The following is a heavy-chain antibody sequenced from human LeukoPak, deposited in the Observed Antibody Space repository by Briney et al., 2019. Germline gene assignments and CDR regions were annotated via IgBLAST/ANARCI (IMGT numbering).Heavy chain of an antibody. CDR3: ARESYSSGWYGTCNY. CDR1: GGCISSSSYY. Sequence: SETLSLTCTVSGGCISSSSYYWGWIRQPPGKGLEWIGSIYYSGSTYYNPSLKSRVTISVDTSKNQFSLKLSSVTAADTAVYYCARESYSSGWYGTCNYWGQGTLVTVSS. V-gene: IGHV4-39*02. CDR2: IYYSGST. D-gene: IGHD6-19*01. J-gene: IGHJ4*02.